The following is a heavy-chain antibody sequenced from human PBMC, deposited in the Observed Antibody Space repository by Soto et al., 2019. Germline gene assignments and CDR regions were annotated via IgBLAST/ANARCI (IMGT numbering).Heavy chain of an antibody. CDR2: IKSKTDGGTI. CDR3: AKVFLVSRQTYYYYMDV. J-gene: IGHJ6*03. V-gene: IGHV3-15*07. D-gene: IGHD3-10*02. CDR1: GFTFSNAW. Sequence: PGGSLRLSCAASGFTFSNAWMNWVRQAPGKGLEWVGRIKSKTDGGTIDYAAPVKGRFTISRDDSKNTLYLQMNSLKIEDTAVYYCAKVFLVSRQTYYYYMDVWGKGTTVTVSS.